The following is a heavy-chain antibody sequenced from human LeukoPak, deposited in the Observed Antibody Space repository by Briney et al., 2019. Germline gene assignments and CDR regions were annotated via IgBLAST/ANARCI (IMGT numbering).Heavy chain of an antibody. CDR2: IYSDDNT. V-gene: IGHV3-53*01. Sequence: GGSLRLSCKASGFTFSSYDMHWVRQAPGKGLEWVSIIYSDDNTYYTDSVKGRFTISRDKSKNTVYLQMNSLRAEDTAVYHCARGLQLADLAFDYWGQGTLVTVSS. J-gene: IGHJ4*02. D-gene: IGHD6-13*01. CDR3: ARGLQLADLAFDY. CDR1: GFTFSSYD.